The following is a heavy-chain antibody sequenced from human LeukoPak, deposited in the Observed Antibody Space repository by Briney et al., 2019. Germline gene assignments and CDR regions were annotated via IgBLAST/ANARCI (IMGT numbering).Heavy chain of an antibody. CDR1: GYTFTSYD. CDR3: ARDLPCSSTSCRRDWGFDL. D-gene: IGHD2-2*01. Sequence: GASVKVSCKASGYTFTSYDINWVRQATGQGLEWMGWMNPNSGNTGYAQKFQGRVTITRNTSISTAYMELSSLRSEDTAVYYCARDLPCSSTSCRRDWGFDLWGQGTLVTVSS. V-gene: IGHV1-8*03. CDR2: MNPNSGNT. J-gene: IGHJ5*02.